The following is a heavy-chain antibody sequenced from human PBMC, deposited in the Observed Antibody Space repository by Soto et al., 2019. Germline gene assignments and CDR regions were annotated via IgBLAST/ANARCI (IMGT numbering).Heavy chain of an antibody. J-gene: IGHJ6*03. CDR3: ARARGLLWFGDYIKSYYYYYMDV. Sequence: SETLSLTCAVYGGSFSGYYWSWIRQPPGKGLEWIGEINHSGSTNYNPSLKSRVTISVDTSKNQFSLKLSSVTAADTAVYYCARARGLLWFGDYIKSYYYYYMDVWGKGTTVTVSS. V-gene: IGHV4-34*01. CDR2: INHSGST. D-gene: IGHD3-10*01. CDR1: GGSFSGYY.